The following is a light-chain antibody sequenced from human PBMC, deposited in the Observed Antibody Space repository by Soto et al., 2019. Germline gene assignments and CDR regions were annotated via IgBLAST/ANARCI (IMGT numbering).Light chain of an antibody. CDR3: HQYGSSPFT. V-gene: IGKV3-20*01. CDR1: QSFSANY. Sequence: EVVLTQSQATLSLSTGERATLSCRADQSFSANYLAWYQQKPGQAHGLLIYGASSKATGIPARFSGSGSGTDFTLTISRLEPEDFAVFYCHQYGSSPFTFGPANHVDIK. CDR2: GAS. J-gene: IGKJ3*01.